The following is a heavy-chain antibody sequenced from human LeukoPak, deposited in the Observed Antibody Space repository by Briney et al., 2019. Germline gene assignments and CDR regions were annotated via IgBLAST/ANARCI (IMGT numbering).Heavy chain of an antibody. CDR3: ARDGPAYTSRWYDYYYGLDV. D-gene: IGHD2-2*01. Sequence: SETLSLTCTVSGDSIGSYFWSWIRQSPGKGLEWIGHIYHSGSTNYNPSLKSRVTISIDTSKNQFSLKLTSVTSADTAVYYCARDGPAYTSRWYDYYYGLDVWGQGTRSPSP. V-gene: IGHV4-59*01. J-gene: IGHJ6*02. CDR1: GDSIGSYF. CDR2: IYHSGST.